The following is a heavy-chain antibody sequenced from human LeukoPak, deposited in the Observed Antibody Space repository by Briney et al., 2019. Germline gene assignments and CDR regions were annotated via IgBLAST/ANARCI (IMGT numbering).Heavy chain of an antibody. J-gene: IGHJ5*02. CDR2: INYSGTT. Sequence: SETVSLTCTVSGGSFGSYYWSWIRQPPGKGLEWIGYINYSGTTNYNPSLKSRVSISVDTSKNQFSLKLSSVTAADTAVYYCARGTMMVGPWGQGTPVTVYS. V-gene: IGHV4-59*01. CDR3: ARGTMMVGP. D-gene: IGHD3-22*01. CDR1: GGSFGSYY.